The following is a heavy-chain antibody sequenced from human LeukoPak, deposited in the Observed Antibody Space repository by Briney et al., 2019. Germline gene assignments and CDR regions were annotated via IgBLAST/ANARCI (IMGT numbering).Heavy chain of an antibody. Sequence: SGTLSLTCTVSGGSIISSNWWSWVRQPPGEGLEWIGEIYQSGNTNYNPSLKSRLTISVDKSKNHFSLNLTSVTAADTAVYYCVRERKASLSTGYFDLWGRGTLVTVSS. V-gene: IGHV4-4*02. D-gene: IGHD4-17*01. CDR2: IYQSGNT. CDR3: VRERKASLSTGYFDL. J-gene: IGHJ2*01. CDR1: GGSIISSNW.